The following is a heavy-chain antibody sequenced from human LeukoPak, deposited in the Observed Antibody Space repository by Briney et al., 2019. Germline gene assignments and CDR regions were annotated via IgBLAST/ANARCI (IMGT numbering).Heavy chain of an antibody. J-gene: IGHJ5*02. CDR3: ARAKLWFGELIDWFDP. CDR1: GFTFSSYN. CDR2: INSGGST. Sequence: GGSLRLSCAASGFTFSSYNMNWVRQAPGKGLEWVSVINSGGSTYYADSVKGRFTISRDNSKNTLYLQMNSLRAEDTAVYYCARAKLWFGELIDWFDPWGQGTLVTVSS. D-gene: IGHD3-10*01. V-gene: IGHV3-53*01.